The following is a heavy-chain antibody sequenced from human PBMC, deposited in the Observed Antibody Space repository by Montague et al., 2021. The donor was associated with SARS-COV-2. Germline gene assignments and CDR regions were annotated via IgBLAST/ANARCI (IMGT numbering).Heavy chain of an antibody. V-gene: IGHV4-34*01. D-gene: IGHD3-10*01. CDR2: INHSGTT. J-gene: IGHJ3*01. CDR3: ARTYGSGRGDAFDS. CDR1: GGSFSGYY. Sequence: SETLSLTCAVYGGSFSGYYWTWIRQSPGKGLEWIAEINHSGTTNYNFNPSLRSRVTISVDTSKNQFSLKLTSATAADMAIYYCARTYGSGRGDAFDSWGQGTMVIVST.